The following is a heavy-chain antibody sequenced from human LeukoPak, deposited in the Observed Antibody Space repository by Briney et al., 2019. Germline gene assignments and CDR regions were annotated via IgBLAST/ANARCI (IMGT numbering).Heavy chain of an antibody. V-gene: IGHV3-23*01. Sequence: PGGSLRLSCAASGFTFSSYAMSWVRQAPGKGLEWVSAISGSGGSTYYADSVKGRFTISRDNSKNTLYLQMNSLRAEDTAVYYCASRTKNCSGGSCYYYYYYYMDVWGKGTTVTVSS. D-gene: IGHD2-15*01. CDR1: GFTFSSYA. CDR2: ISGSGGST. CDR3: ASRTKNCSGGSCYYYYYYYMDV. J-gene: IGHJ6*03.